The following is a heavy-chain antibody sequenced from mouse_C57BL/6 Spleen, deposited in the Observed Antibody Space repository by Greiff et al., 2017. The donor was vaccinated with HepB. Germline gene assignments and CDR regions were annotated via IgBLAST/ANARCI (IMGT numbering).Heavy chain of an antibody. CDR3: ARSGGHYFDY. CDR1: GYAFSSYW. J-gene: IGHJ2*01. V-gene: IGHV1-80*01. Sequence: VKLMESGAELVKPGASVKISCKASGYAFSSYWMNWVKQRPGKGLEWIGQIYPGDGDTNYNGKFKGKATLTADKSSSTAYMQLSSLTSEDSAVYFCARSGGHYFDYWGQGTTLTVSS. CDR2: IYPGDGDT.